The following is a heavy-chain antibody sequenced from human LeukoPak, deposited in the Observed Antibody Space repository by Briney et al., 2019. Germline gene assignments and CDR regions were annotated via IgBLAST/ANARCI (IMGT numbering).Heavy chain of an antibody. V-gene: IGHV1-18*01. CDR3: ARDYDSSSPWRWFDP. CDR2: ISAYNGNT. Sequence: GASVKVSCKASGYTFTSYGISWVRQAPGQGLEWMGWISAYNGNTNYAQKLQGRVTMTTDTSTSTAYMELRSLRSDDTAVYYCARDYDSSSPWRWFDPWGQGTLVTVSS. J-gene: IGHJ5*02. CDR1: GYTFTSYG. D-gene: IGHD3-22*01.